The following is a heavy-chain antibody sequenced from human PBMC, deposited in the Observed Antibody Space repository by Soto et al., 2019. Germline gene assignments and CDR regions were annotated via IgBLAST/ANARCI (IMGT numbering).Heavy chain of an antibody. J-gene: IGHJ6*03. CDR3: AKPYSSSWEPFPGYMDV. D-gene: IGHD6-13*01. CDR2: ISYDGSNK. Sequence: GGSLRLSCAASGFTFSSYGMHWVRQAPGKGLEWVAVISYDGSNKYYADSVKGRFTISRDNSKNTLYLQMNSLRAEDTAVYYCAKPYSSSWEPFPGYMDVWGKGTTVTVSS. V-gene: IGHV3-30*18. CDR1: GFTFSSYG.